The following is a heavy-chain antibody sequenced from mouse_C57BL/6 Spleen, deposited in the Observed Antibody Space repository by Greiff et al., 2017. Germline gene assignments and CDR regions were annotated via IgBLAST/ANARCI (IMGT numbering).Heavy chain of an antibody. D-gene: IGHD2-2*01. CDR1: GYSFTDYN. J-gene: IGHJ2*01. Sequence: EVQLQESGPELVKPGASVKISCKASGYSFTDYNMNWVKQSNGKSLEWIGVINPNYGTTSYNQKFKGKATVTVDQSSSTAYMQLNSLTSEDSAVYDCARERGYGDCYFDDWGQGTTLTVSS. CDR2: INPNYGTT. V-gene: IGHV1-39*01. CDR3: ARERGYGDCYFDD.